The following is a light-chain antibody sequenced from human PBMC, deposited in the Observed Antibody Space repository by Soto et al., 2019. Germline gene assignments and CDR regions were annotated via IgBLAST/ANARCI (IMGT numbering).Light chain of an antibody. Sequence: DIQMTQSPTSLSASVGERVTVTCRASQSISNNLSWYQQKPGKAPRLLIYAASSLQSGVPSRFSGSGSGTDFTLSISSLQPEDFATYFCLQTYSTWTFGQGTKVDIK. CDR1: QSISNN. V-gene: IGKV1-39*01. J-gene: IGKJ1*01. CDR2: AAS. CDR3: LQTYSTWT.